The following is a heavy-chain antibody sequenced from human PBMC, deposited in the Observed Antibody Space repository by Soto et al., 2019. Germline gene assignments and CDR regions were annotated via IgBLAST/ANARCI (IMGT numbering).Heavy chain of an antibody. D-gene: IGHD3-10*01. Sequence: QVQLVQSGAEVKRPGASVKVSCKASGYTFTSYGISWVRQAPGQGLEWMGWINVYNGNTNYAQKFQGRVTMTTDTSKSTAHIELMSLRSDDMAVYYCARDILWEGVGESNWLDPWGQGTLVTVSS. V-gene: IGHV1-18*03. CDR1: GYTFTSYG. CDR2: INVYNGNT. CDR3: ARDILWEGVGESNWLDP. J-gene: IGHJ5*02.